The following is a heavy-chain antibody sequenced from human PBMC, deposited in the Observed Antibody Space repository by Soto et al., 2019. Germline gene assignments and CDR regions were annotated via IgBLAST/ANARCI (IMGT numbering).Heavy chain of an antibody. Sequence: SETLSLTCALYGGSFSGYYWTWIRQPPGTGLEWIGEINHSGSTNYNPSLKSRVTISVDTSKNQFSLKLTSVTAADTAVYYCARDKITGLFDSWGQGTLVT. CDR1: GGSFSGYY. V-gene: IGHV4-34*01. D-gene: IGHD2-8*02. CDR3: ARDKITGLFDS. J-gene: IGHJ4*02. CDR2: INHSGST.